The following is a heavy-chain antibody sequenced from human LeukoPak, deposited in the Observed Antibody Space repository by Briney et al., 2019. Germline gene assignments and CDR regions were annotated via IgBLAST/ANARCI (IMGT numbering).Heavy chain of an antibody. CDR3: ARDLDIVVVPASWFYP. J-gene: IGHJ5*02. D-gene: IGHD2-2*03. V-gene: IGHV3-21*01. CDR2: ISSSSKYI. Sequence: GGPLRLSCAASGSTFSTYSMNWVRQAPGRGLEWVSSISSSSKYIYYADSVKGRFTISRDDAKNSLSLQMNSLRAEDTAVYYCARDLDIVVVPASWFYPWGQGTLVTVSS. CDR1: GSTFSTYS.